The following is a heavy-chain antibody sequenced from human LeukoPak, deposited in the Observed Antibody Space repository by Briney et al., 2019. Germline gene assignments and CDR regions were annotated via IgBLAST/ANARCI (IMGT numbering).Heavy chain of an antibody. Sequence: LKPSETLSLTCAVYGGSFSGYYWSWIRQPPGKGLEWIGEINHSGSTNYNPSLKSRVTISVDTSKNQFSLKLSSVTAADTAVYYCARRTIVVTYFDYWGQGTLVTVS. V-gene: IGHV4-34*01. CDR3: ARRTIVVTYFDY. CDR2: INHSGST. J-gene: IGHJ4*02. D-gene: IGHD4-23*01. CDR1: GGSFSGYY.